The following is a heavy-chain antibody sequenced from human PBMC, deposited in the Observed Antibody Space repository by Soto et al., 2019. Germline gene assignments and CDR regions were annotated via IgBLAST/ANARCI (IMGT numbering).Heavy chain of an antibody. D-gene: IGHD3-22*01. CDR3: ARTILLRYFDN. CDR2: VDQDGGET. CDR1: GFTFSHYW. Sequence: LRLSCGASGFTFSHYWMSWVRQAPGKGLEWVAFVDQDGGETHYADSVKGRFTVSRDNAKSLVCLEMEGGRFEDPAICFCARTILLRYFDNWGQGTQGTVSA. J-gene: IGHJ4*02. V-gene: IGHV3-7*03.